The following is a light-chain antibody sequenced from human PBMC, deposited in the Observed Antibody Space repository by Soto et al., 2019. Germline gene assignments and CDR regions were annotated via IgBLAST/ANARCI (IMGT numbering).Light chain of an antibody. Sequence: IVLTQSPGTLSLSPGERATLSCRASQSISSSNVAWYQQTPGQAPRLLIYGASSRATGIPDRFSGSGSGTEFTLTISSVQPEDFGIYYCQQYENYWTFGQGTKVDI. J-gene: IGKJ1*01. CDR1: QSISSSN. V-gene: IGKV3-20*01. CDR3: QQYENYWT. CDR2: GAS.